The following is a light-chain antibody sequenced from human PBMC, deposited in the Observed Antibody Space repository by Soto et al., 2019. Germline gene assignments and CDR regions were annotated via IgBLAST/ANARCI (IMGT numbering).Light chain of an antibody. J-gene: IGLJ1*01. V-gene: IGLV2-14*01. CDR1: RSDVGGYNY. CDR2: EVS. CDR3: TSYTSSNTHVV. Sequence: QSALTQPASVSGSPGQAITISCTGTRSDVGGYNYVSWYQQHPGKAPKLVFYEVSNRPSGVSTRFSGSKSGNAAALNISGLQAEDEADYYCTSYTSSNTHVVFGTGTKVTVL.